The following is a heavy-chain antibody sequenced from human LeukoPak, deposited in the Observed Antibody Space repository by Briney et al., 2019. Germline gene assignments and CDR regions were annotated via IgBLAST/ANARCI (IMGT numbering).Heavy chain of an antibody. Sequence: GGSLRLSCAASGFTFSSYIMNWVRQAPGKGLEWVSSISSSSSYIYYADSVKGRFTISRDNAKNSLYLQMNSLRAEDTAVYYCARDGGYCSRTSCYKGSIGWFDPWGQGTLVTVSS. CDR2: ISSSSSYI. CDR3: ARDGGYCSRTSCYKGSIGWFDP. D-gene: IGHD2-2*02. J-gene: IGHJ5*02. V-gene: IGHV3-21*01. CDR1: GFTFSSYI.